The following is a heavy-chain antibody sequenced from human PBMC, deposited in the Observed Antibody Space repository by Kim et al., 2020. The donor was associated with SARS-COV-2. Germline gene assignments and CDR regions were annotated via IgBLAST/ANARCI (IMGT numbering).Heavy chain of an antibody. Sequence: SVKVSCEASGFTFTSSAVQWVRQARGQRLEWIGWIVVGSGNTNYAQKFQERVTITRDMSTSTAYMELSSLRSEDTAVYYCAASRGLAAADYWGQGTLVTVSS. V-gene: IGHV1-58*01. D-gene: IGHD6-13*01. CDR2: IVVGSGNT. CDR1: GFTFTSSA. CDR3: AASRGLAAADY. J-gene: IGHJ4*02.